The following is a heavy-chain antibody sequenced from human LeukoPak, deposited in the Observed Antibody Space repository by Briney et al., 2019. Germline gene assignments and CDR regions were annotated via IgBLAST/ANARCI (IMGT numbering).Heavy chain of an antibody. CDR3: ARDRGAQYSSGWLNWFDP. Sequence: GRSLRLSCAASGFTFSSYAMHWVRQAPGKGLEWVAVISYDGSNKYYADSVKGRFTISRDNSKSTLYLQMNSLRAEDTAVYYCARDRGAQYSSGWLNWFDPWGQGTLVTVSS. V-gene: IGHV3-30-3*01. CDR2: ISYDGSNK. CDR1: GFTFSSYA. J-gene: IGHJ5*02. D-gene: IGHD6-19*01.